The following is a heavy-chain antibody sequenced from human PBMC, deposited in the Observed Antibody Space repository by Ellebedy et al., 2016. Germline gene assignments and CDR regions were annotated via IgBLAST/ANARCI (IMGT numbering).Heavy chain of an antibody. CDR2: ISTVGDT. J-gene: IGHJ5*02. CDR3: ARGVGGTSLNWFDP. CDR1: GFTFSSYD. Sequence: GESLKISCAASGFTFSSYDMHWVRQAAGKGLEWIAAISTVGDTYYADSVKGRFTISRDNAKNSVYLQMDSLRGEDTALYYCARGVGGTSLNWFDPWGQGTLSPSPQ. D-gene: IGHD3-16*01. V-gene: IGHV3-13*01.